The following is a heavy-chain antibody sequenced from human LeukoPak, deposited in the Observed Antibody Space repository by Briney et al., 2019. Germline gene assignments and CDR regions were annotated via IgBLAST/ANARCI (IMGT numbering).Heavy chain of an antibody. CDR1: GFTVSDNY. Sequence: GGSLRPSCAASGFTVSDNYMNWVRQAXGXXLEWVSIIYGGGATYYAESVKGRFTISRDSSKNTLYLQMSSLRAEDTAVYYCARVRWISGIYGDFDSWGRGTLVTVSS. V-gene: IGHV3-66*01. J-gene: IGHJ4*02. CDR3: ARVRWISGIYGDFDS. CDR2: IYGGGAT. D-gene: IGHD1-26*01.